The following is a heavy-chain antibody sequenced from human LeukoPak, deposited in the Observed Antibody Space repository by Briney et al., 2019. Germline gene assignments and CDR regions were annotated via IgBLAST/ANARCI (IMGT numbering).Heavy chain of an antibody. CDR2: IKSKTDGGTT. CDR3: TSRWQLIDF. J-gene: IGHJ4*02. CDR1: GFTFSDYY. D-gene: IGHD1-26*01. V-gene: IGHV3-15*01. Sequence: GGSLRLSCAASGFTFSDYYMSWVRQAPGKGLEWVGRIKSKTDGGTTDYAAPVKGKFTISRDDSKNTLYLQMNSLKTEDTAVYYCTSRWQLIDFWGQGTLVTVSS.